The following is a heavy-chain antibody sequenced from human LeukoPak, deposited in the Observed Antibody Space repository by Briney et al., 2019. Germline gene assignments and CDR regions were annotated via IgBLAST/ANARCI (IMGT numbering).Heavy chain of an antibody. D-gene: IGHD3-22*01. J-gene: IGHJ5*02. V-gene: IGHV3-53*01. CDR1: GFTVSSNY. CDR2: IYSGGST. Sequence: GGSLRLSCAASGFTVSSNYMSWVRQAPGKGLEWVSVIYSGGSTYYADSVKGRFTISRDNSKNTLYLQMNSLRAEDTAVYYCAREIYYDSSGYYHPWGQGTLVTVSS. CDR3: AREIYYDSSGYYHP.